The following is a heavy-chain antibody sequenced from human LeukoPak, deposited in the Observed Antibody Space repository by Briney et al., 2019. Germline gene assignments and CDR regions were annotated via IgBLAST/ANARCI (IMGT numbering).Heavy chain of an antibody. J-gene: IGHJ4*02. CDR3: ARDSSGPAF. CDR1: XXTVXNNX. V-gene: IGHV3-53*01. CDR2: IYSDGGT. Sequence: GGXXXXSXXXXXXTVXNNXMSWVRQAPGKGLEWVSVIYSDGGTFYSDSVKGRFTISRDYSKNTLYLQMNSLRADDTAVYYCARDSSGPAFWGQGTLVTVSS. D-gene: IGHD6-19*01.